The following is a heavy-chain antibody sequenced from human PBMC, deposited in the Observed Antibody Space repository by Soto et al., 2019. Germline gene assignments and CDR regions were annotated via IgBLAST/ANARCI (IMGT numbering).Heavy chain of an antibody. D-gene: IGHD5-12*01. V-gene: IGHV3-23*01. J-gene: IGHJ4*02. CDR3: AKGAEGYVVSSLDS. Sequence: EVQLLESGGGFVQPGGSLRLSCAASGFRFSDFAMTWVRQAPGRGLEWVSAITGTASSTYYADSVKGRFTISRDKSKNTLYLQINSLRAEDTAIYYCAKGAEGYVVSSLDSWGQGTLVTVSS. CDR2: ITGTASST. CDR1: GFRFSDFA.